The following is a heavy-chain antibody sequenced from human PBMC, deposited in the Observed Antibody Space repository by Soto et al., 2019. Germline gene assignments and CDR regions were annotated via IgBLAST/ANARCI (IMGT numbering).Heavy chain of an antibody. V-gene: IGHV3-53*04. J-gene: IGHJ4*02. D-gene: IGHD5-12*01. CDR3: ARSSGGASGYDSGAEQPPPPPAFDY. Sequence: GGSLRLSCAASGFTVSSNYMSWVRQAPGKGLEWVSVIYSGGSTYYADSVKGRFTISRHNSKNTLYLQMNSLRAEDTAVYYCARSSGGASGYDSGAEQPPPPPAFDYWGQGTLVTVSS. CDR2: IYSGGST. CDR1: GFTVSSNY.